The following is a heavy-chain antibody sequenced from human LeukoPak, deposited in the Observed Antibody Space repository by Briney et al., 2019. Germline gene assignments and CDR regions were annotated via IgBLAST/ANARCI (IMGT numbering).Heavy chain of an antibody. V-gene: IGHV3-11*04. CDR1: GFTFSDYY. Sequence: GGSLRLSCAASGFTFSDYYMSWIRQPPGKGPEWVSYISSSGSTIYYADSVKGRFTMSMDNAKNSLYLQMNSLRAEDTAVYYCARDLVGPPGSWYDPWGQGTLVTVSS. D-gene: IGHD2-15*01. CDR3: ARDLVGPPGSWYDP. J-gene: IGHJ5*02. CDR2: ISSSGSTI.